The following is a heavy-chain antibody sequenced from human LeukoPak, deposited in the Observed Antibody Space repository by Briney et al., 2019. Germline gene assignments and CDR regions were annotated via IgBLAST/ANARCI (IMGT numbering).Heavy chain of an antibody. CDR2: INPNSGGT. Sequence: ASVKVSCKASGYTFTGYYMHWVRQAPGQGLEWMGWINPNSGGTNYAQKFQGRVTMTRDTSISTAYMELSRLRSDDTAVYYCARRGVIGRYFDWTTLYYWGQGTLVTVSS. J-gene: IGHJ4*02. CDR3: ARRGVIGRYFDWTTLYY. D-gene: IGHD3-9*01. V-gene: IGHV1-2*02. CDR1: GYTFTGYY.